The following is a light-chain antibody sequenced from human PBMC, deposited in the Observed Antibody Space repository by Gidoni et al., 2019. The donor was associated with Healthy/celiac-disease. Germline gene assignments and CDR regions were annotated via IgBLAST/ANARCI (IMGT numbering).Light chain of an antibody. CDR1: QSLLHSNGYNY. J-gene: IGKJ1*01. Sequence: DIVMTQSPLSLPVTPGQPASISCRSSQSLLHSNGYNYLDWYLQKAGQSQQLLIYLGSNRASGVPDRFSGSGSGTDVTLKISRVEAEDVGVYYCMQALQTPTFGQGTKVEIK. V-gene: IGKV2-28*01. CDR2: LGS. CDR3: MQALQTPT.